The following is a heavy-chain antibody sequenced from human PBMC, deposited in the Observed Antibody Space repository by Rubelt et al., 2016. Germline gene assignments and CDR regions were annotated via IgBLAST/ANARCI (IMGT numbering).Heavy chain of an antibody. CDR2: ISYDGSNK. CDR1: GFTFSSYA. V-gene: IGHV3-30*04. Sequence: GFTFSSYAMHWVRQAPGKGLEWVAVISYDGSNKYYADSVKGRFTISRDNSKNTLYLQMNSLRAEDTAVYYCARSYCSGGSCYPNDYYFDYWGQGTLVTVSS. CDR3: ARSYCSGGSCYPNDYYFDY. J-gene: IGHJ4*02. D-gene: IGHD2-15*01.